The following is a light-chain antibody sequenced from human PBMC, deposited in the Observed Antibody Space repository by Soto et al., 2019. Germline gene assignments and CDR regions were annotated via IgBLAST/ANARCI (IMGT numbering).Light chain of an antibody. Sequence: EIVLTQSPATLSLSPGERATLSCRASQSVSSYLAWYQQKPGQAPRLLIYDASNRATGIPARFSGSGSGTDLTLTISILEPEDFAFYYCQQRSNWPPTWTFGQGTKVEIK. J-gene: IGKJ1*01. CDR1: QSVSSY. CDR3: QQRSNWPPTWT. CDR2: DAS. V-gene: IGKV3-11*01.